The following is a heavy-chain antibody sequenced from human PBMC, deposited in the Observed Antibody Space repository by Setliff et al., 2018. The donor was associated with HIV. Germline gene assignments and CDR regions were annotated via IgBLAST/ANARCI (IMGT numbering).Heavy chain of an antibody. J-gene: IGHJ5*02. CDR1: GGSLISGGYY. CDR3: ARDLTSNSNCFEP. Sequence: KASETLSLTCSVSGGSLISGGYYWSWIRQHPGKGLEWIGYVYYIGKTYYNPSLESRISMSVDTSKNQFSLKLTSVTAADTAIYYCARDLTSNSNCFEPWGQGTQVTVSS. V-gene: IGHV4-31*03. D-gene: IGHD4-4*01. CDR2: VYYIGKT.